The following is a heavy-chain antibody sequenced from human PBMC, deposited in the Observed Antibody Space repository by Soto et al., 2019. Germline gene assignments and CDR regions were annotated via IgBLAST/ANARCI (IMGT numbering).Heavy chain of an antibody. D-gene: IGHD6-13*01. Sequence: SETLSLTCTVSGGSINSYYWSWIRQSPGKGLEWIGYILYSGYTSYNPSLKSRVTTSVDTSKNQFSLKLSSVTAADTAVYYCVRDLEGAAAGTLDYWGQGTLVTVSS. V-gene: IGHV4-59*01. CDR1: GGSINSYY. CDR2: ILYSGYT. J-gene: IGHJ4*02. CDR3: VRDLEGAAAGTLDY.